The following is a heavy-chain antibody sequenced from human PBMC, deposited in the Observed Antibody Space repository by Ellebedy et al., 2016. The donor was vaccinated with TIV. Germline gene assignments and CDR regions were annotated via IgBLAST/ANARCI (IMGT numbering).Heavy chain of an antibody. V-gene: IGHV3-15*01. CDR2: IKSKTDDGTT. CDR1: GFTFSDAW. J-gene: IGHJ4*02. D-gene: IGHD2-2*02. CDR3: TTGLQPI. Sequence: GESLKISCAASGFTFSDAWMSWVRQAPGKGLEWVGRIKSKTDDGTTDYAAPVKGRFTISRDDSKNTLYLQMNSLKSEDTGIYYCTTGLQPIWGQGTLVTVSS.